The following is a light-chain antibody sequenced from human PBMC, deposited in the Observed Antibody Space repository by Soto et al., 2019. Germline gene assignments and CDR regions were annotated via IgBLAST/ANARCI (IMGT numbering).Light chain of an antibody. CDR2: DVS. J-gene: IGLJ2*01. V-gene: IGLV2-14*01. CDR3: SSYTSSDTLI. CDR1: SSDVGAYNY. Sequence: QSVVTQPASVSGSPGQSITISCTGTSSDVGAYNYVSWYQQHPGKAPKLMIYDVSIRPSGVSNRFSGSKSGNTASLTISGLQPEDEGDYYCSSYTSSDTLIFGGGTKVTVL.